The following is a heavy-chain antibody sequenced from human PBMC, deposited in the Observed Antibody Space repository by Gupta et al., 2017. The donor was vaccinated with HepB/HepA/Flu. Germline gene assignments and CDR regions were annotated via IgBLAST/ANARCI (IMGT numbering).Heavy chain of an antibody. D-gene: IGHD6-25*01. CDR2: IWYDGSNK. J-gene: IGHJ6*03. Sequence: QVQLVESGGGVVQPGRSLRLSCAASGFTFSSYGMHWVRQAPGKGLEGVAVIWYDGSNKYYADSGKGRFTISRDNYKNTRYMQMNSLRAEETAVYYCARKFPSGDHYYYYMDVGGKGTTVTVSS. V-gene: IGHV3-33*01. CDR3: ARKFPSGDHYYYYMDV. CDR1: GFTFSSYG.